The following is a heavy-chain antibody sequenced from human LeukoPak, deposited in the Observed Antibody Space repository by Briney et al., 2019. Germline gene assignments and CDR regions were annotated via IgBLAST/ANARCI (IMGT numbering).Heavy chain of an antibody. J-gene: IGHJ4*02. CDR2: ISNSDSNT. Sequence: PGGSLRLSCAASGFTFSSYAMSWVRQAPGKGLEWVSTISNSDSNTYYTDSVKGRFTISRDNSKNTLYLQMNSLRAEDTAVYYCARGITSSRKFDYWGQGTLVTVSS. CDR3: ARGITSSRKFDY. V-gene: IGHV3-23*01. CDR1: GFTFSSYA. D-gene: IGHD6-13*01.